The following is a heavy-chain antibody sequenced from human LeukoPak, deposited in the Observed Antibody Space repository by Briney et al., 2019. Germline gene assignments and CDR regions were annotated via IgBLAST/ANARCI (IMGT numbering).Heavy chain of an antibody. CDR3: ARVPPRYCSSTSCYTGDY. Sequence: SETLSLTCAVCGGSFSGYYWSWIRQPPGKGLEWIGEINHSGSTNYNPSLKSRVTISVDTSKNQFSLKLSSVTAADTAVYYCARVPPRYCSSTSCYTGDYWGQGTLVTVSS. J-gene: IGHJ4*02. V-gene: IGHV4-34*01. D-gene: IGHD2-2*02. CDR1: GGSFSGYY. CDR2: INHSGST.